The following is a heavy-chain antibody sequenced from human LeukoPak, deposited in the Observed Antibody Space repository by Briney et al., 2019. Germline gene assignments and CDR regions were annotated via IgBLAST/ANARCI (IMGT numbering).Heavy chain of an antibody. CDR3: ARATTVTLFDY. CDR1: GYTFTSYA. J-gene: IGHJ4*02. D-gene: IGHD4-17*01. Sequence: GESLKVSCKASGYTFTSYAMHWVRQAPGQRLEWMGWINAGNGNTKYSQKFQGRVTITRDTSASTAYMELSSLRSEDTAVYYCARATTVTLFDYWGQGTLVTVSS. CDR2: INAGNGNT. V-gene: IGHV1-3*01.